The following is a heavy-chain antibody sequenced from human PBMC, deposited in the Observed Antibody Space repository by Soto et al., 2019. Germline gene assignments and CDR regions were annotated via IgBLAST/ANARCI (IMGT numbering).Heavy chain of an antibody. Sequence: EVQLVESGGGLVQPGGSLRLSCAASGFTFSSYWVYWVLHAPGKGLEWVSHMNNDGSYIIYAESVKGRFTFSRDNAKNTLYLQMNSLRTEDTAVYYCVRGGYMHACDIWGQGTMVTVSS. CDR1: GFTFSSYW. J-gene: IGHJ3*02. D-gene: IGHD6-13*01. CDR3: VRGGYMHACDI. V-gene: IGHV3-74*01. CDR2: MNNDGSYI.